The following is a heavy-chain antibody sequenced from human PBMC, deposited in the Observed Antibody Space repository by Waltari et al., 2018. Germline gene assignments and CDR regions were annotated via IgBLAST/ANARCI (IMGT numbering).Heavy chain of an antibody. Sequence: EVQLVESGGGLDKPGGSLRLSWAASGFRFNAYTMNWVRQTPGKGLEWVSSIGSSSTYTYYADSVKGRFTISRDNAANSLYLEMNALRPDDTGVYYCASHPEDFYYYMDVWGKGTTVTVSS. CDR1: GFRFNAYT. CDR3: ASHPEDFYYYMDV. J-gene: IGHJ6*03. V-gene: IGHV3-21*06. CDR2: IGSSSTYT.